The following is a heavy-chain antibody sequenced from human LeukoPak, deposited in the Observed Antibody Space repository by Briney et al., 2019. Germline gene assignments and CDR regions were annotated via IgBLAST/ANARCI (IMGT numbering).Heavy chain of an antibody. V-gene: IGHV3-30-3*01. J-gene: IGHJ3*02. D-gene: IGHD1-26*01. CDR2: ISSDGNTK. CDR1: GNYW. Sequence: PGGSLRLSCAASGNYWMHWVRQAPGKGLEWAAVISSDGNTKYYADSVKGRFTISRDNSNNTLYLQMNSLRADDTAIYYCARRRIVGSTDDAFDIWGQGTMVTLSS. CDR3: ARRRIVGSTDDAFDI.